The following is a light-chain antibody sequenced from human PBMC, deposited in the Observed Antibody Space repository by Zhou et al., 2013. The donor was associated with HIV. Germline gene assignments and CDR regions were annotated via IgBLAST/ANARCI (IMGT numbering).Light chain of an antibody. Sequence: EIVMTQSPATLSVSPGERATLSCRASQSVNSNLAWYQHKPGQAPRLLIYGVSTRATGIPARFSGSGSGTEFILTISSMQSEDFAVYYCQQYNNWPPWTFGRRDQGG. CDR2: GVS. CDR1: QSVNSN. CDR3: QQYNNWPPWT. J-gene: IGKJ1*01. V-gene: IGKV3D-15*01.